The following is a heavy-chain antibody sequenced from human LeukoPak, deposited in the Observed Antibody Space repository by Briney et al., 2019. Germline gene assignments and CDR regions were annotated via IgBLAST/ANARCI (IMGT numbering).Heavy chain of an antibody. CDR1: GFTFSSYA. D-gene: IGHD1-7*01. Sequence: GGSLRLSCAASGFTFSSYAMHWVRQAPGKGLEWVAVISYDGSNKYYADSVKGRFTISRDNSKNTLCLQMNSLRAEDTAVYYCARGWTGTTFGLRSPFGYWGQGTLVTVSS. CDR3: ARGWTGTTFGLRSPFGY. V-gene: IGHV3-30-3*01. CDR2: ISYDGSNK. J-gene: IGHJ4*02.